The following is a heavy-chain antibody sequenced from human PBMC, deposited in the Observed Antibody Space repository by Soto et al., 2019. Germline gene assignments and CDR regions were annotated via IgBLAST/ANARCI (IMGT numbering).Heavy chain of an antibody. V-gene: IGHV4-59*01. Sequence: PSDTLSLTCTVSGGSFSPNCWSWIRQPPGKGLEWIGYIYYSGSTNYNPSLKSRVTISVDTSKNQFSLKLSSVTAADTAVYYCARDLRFCGGSSDDDCYYTGTDVWGQGTTVTVSS. CDR1: GGSFSPNC. CDR2: IYYSGST. J-gene: IGHJ6*02. CDR3: ARDLRFCGGSSDDDCYYTGTDV. D-gene: IGHD3-3*01.